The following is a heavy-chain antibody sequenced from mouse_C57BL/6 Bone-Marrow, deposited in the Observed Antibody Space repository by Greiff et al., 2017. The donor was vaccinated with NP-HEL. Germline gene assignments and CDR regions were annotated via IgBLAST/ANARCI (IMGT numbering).Heavy chain of an antibody. D-gene: IGHD1-1*01. J-gene: IGHJ4*01. Sequence: QVQLQQPGAELVKPGASVKVSCKASGYTFTSYWMHWVKQRPGQGLEWIGRIHPSDSDTNYNQKFKGKATLTVDKSSSTAYMQLSSLTSEDSAVYYWATSNGSRGAMDYWGQGTSVTVSS. CDR3: ATSNGSRGAMDY. CDR1: GYTFTSYW. CDR2: IHPSDSDT. V-gene: IGHV1-74*01.